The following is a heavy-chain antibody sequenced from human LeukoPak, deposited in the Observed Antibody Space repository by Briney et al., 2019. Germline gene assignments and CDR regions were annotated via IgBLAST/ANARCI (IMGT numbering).Heavy chain of an antibody. CDR3: AKDAGRYFDWLSPMDI. V-gene: IGHV3-30*18. D-gene: IGHD3-9*01. Sequence: GGSLRLSCAASGFTFSSYGMHWVRQAPGKGLEWVAVISYDGSNKYYADSVKGRFTISRDNSKNTLYLQMNSLRAEDTAVYYCAKDAGRYFDWLSPMDIWGQGTMVTVSS. CDR1: GFTFSSYG. J-gene: IGHJ3*02. CDR2: ISYDGSNK.